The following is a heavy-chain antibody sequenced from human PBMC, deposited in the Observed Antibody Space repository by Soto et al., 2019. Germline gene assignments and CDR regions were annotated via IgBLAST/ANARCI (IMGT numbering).Heavy chain of an antibody. V-gene: IGHV1-18*01. Sequence: QVQLVQSGAEVKKPGASVKVSCKASGYTFTSYGISWVRQAPGQGLEWMGWISAYNGNTNYAQKLQGRVTMTTDTSTSTAYMELRSRRSDDTAVYYCARVLGIVVVVAAPGPPDYWGQGTLVTVSS. CDR1: GYTFTSYG. D-gene: IGHD2-15*01. CDR2: ISAYNGNT. CDR3: ARVLGIVVVVAAPGPPDY. J-gene: IGHJ4*02.